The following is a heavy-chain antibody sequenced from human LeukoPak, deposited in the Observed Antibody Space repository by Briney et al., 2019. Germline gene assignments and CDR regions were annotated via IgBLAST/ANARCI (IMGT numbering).Heavy chain of an antibody. CDR1: GYTFISYY. J-gene: IGHJ6*02. V-gene: IGHV1-46*01. Sequence: GASVKVSCKASGYTFISYYMHWVRQAPGQGLEWMGVFIPDGGTTTYAQKFQGRVSMTSDTSTSTVYMELSSLRSDDTAVYYCARQPAEYDYGLDVWGQGTTVTVSS. CDR2: FIPDGGTT. CDR3: ARQPAEYDYGLDV.